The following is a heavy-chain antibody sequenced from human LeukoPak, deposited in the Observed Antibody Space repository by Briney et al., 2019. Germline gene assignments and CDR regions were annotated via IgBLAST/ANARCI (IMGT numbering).Heavy chain of an antibody. CDR1: GGSISSSSYY. D-gene: IGHD2-21*02. CDR3: ATYYCGGDCYSGYFDY. V-gene: IGHV4-39*01. Sequence: SETLSLTCTVSGGSISSSSYYWGWIRQPPGKGLGWIGNIYYSGSTYYNPSLKSRVTISVDTSKKQFSLKLSSVTAADTAVYYCATYYCGGDCYSGYFDYWGQGTLVTASS. CDR2: IYYSGST. J-gene: IGHJ4*02.